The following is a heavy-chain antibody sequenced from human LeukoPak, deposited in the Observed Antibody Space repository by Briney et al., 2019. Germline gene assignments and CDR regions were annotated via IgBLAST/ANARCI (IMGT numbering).Heavy chain of an antibody. CDR1: GFTFSSYG. CDR2: ISYDGSNK. CDR3: AKVAARIQLWSYFDY. D-gene: IGHD5-18*01. V-gene: IGHV3-30*18. J-gene: IGHJ4*02. Sequence: PGRSLRLSCAASGFTFSSYGMHWVRQAPGKGLEWVAVISYDGSNKYYADSVKGRFTISRDNSKNTLYLQMNSLRAEDTAVYYRAKVAARIQLWSYFDYWGQGTLVTVSS.